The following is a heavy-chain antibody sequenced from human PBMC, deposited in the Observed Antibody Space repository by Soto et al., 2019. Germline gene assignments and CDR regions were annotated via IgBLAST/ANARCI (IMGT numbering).Heavy chain of an antibody. CDR2: IWYDGSNK. J-gene: IGHJ6*02. CDR3: ARVRLGGSYEYYYYYGMDV. D-gene: IGHD1-26*01. V-gene: IGHV3-33*01. Sequence: GGSLRLSCAASGFTFSSYGMHWVRQAPGKGLEWVAVIWYDGSNKYYADSVKGRLTISRDNSKNTLYLQMNSLRAEDTAVYYCARVRLGGSYEYYYYYGMDVWGQGTTVTVSS. CDR1: GFTFSSYG.